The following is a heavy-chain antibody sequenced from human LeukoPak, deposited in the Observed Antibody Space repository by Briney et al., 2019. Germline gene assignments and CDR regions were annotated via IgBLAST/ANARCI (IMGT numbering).Heavy chain of an antibody. CDR3: AREGPVTAIRRGFDY. Sequence: PGRSLRLSCAASGFTFSSYAMPWVRQAPGKGLEWVAVISYDGSNKYYADSVKGRFTISRDNSRNTLYLQMNSLRAEDTAVYYCAREGPVTAIRRGFDYWGQGTLVTVSS. D-gene: IGHD2-21*02. V-gene: IGHV3-30-3*01. J-gene: IGHJ4*02. CDR1: GFTFSSYA. CDR2: ISYDGSNK.